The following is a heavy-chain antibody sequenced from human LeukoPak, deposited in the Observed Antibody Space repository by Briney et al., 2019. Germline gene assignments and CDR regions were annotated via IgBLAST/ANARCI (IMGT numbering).Heavy chain of an antibody. V-gene: IGHV1-69*13. J-gene: IGHJ4*02. D-gene: IGHD6-13*01. CDR1: GSTLSSDS. CDR3: ARHQEAAAASGYFDY. CDR2: FIPIFGTT. Sequence: WAPVKVSCKASGSTLSSDSISWVRQTPGLGLEWMGSFIPIFGTTNFAQKFRGRVTITADESTDTAYMELSSLKSDDTAMYYCARHQEAAAASGYFDYWGQGTLLTVSS.